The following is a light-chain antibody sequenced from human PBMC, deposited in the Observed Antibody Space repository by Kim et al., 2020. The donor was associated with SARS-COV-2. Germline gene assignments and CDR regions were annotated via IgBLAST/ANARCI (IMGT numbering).Light chain of an antibody. CDR3: QQSNNFPIT. J-gene: IGKJ5*01. CDR1: QGIASW. V-gene: IGKV1-12*01. Sequence: DVQMTQSPSSVSASVGARVTITCRASQGIASWLAWYQQKPGKAPKLLIYAASALQGGVPSRFSGSGSGTDFTLTITSLQPEDFATYYCQQSNNFPITFGQATRLEIK. CDR2: AAS.